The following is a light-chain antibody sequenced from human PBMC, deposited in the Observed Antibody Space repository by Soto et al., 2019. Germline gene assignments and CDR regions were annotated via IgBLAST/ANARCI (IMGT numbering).Light chain of an antibody. CDR3: QDYSPYSWT. J-gene: IGKJ1*01. CDR2: AAS. V-gene: IGKV1-9*01. Sequence: IQLPQSPSSLSASVGDRVTITCRASQDISSYLGWYQQKPGKAPKLLIYAASTLQRGVPSRFSGSGSGTEFTLTISSLQPDDFATYYCQDYSPYSWTFGQGTKVDIK. CDR1: QDISSY.